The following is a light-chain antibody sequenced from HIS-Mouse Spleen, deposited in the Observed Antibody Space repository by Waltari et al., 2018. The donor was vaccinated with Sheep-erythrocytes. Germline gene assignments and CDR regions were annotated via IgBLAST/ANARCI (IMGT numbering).Light chain of an antibody. J-gene: IGKJ2*01. V-gene: IGKV1-9*01. Sequence: DIQLTQSPSSLSASVGDRVTITCRASQGISSYLAWYQQKPGKAPKLLIYAASTLQSGVPSTFSGSRAGTEFTLTISSLQPEDFATYYCQQLNSYPLTFGQGTKLEIK. CDR1: QGISSY. CDR2: AAS. CDR3: QQLNSYPLT.